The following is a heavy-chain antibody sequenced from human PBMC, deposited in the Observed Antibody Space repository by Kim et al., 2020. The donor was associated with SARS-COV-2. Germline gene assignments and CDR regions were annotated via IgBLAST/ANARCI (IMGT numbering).Heavy chain of an antibody. Sequence: SETLSLTCSVSGDSINSVVYYWAWIRQPPGKGLEWIGSIFYTGRTYYNPSLKSRVTIFVDTSKNQFSLQLSSATAADTAVYFCARQERQGVVITNAFDQWGQGEVVTVS. D-gene: IGHD3-22*01. CDR3: ARQERQGVVITNAFDQ. CDR2: IFYTGRT. J-gene: IGHJ4*02. CDR1: GDSINSVVYY. V-gene: IGHV4-39*01.